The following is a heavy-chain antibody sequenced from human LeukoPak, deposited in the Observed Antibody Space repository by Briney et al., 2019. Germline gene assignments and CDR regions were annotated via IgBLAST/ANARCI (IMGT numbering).Heavy chain of an antibody. CDR2: INHSGST. V-gene: IGHV4-34*01. CDR3: ARGRGRITKD. Sequence: SETLSLTCAVYGGSFSGYYWSWIRQPPGKGLEWIGEINHSGSTNYNPSLKSRVTISVDTSKNQFSLKLSSVTAADTAVYYCARGRGRITKDWGQGTLVTVSS. CDR1: GGSFSGYY. J-gene: IGHJ4*02. D-gene: IGHD3-10*01.